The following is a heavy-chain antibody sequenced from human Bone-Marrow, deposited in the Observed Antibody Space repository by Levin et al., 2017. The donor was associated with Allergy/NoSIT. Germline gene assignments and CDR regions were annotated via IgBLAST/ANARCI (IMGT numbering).Heavy chain of an antibody. J-gene: IGHJ6*02. V-gene: IGHV1-2*02. D-gene: IGHD6-13*01. CDR2: INPKSGAT. Sequence: ASVKVSCKGSGYTFTGYFIHWVRQAPGQGPEWMGWINPKSGATDYAPKFQGRVNMTRDTPISTSYMELTNLRYDDTAVYYCARDWGMAAADFFYGMDLWGPGTPVAVSS. CDR1: GYTFTGYF. CDR3: ARDWGMAAADFFYGMDL.